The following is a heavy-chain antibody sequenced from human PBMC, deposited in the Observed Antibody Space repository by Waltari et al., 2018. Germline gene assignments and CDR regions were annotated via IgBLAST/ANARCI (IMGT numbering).Heavy chain of an antibody. J-gene: IGHJ4*02. D-gene: IGHD2-2*01. CDR3: ARGAAPMAVTSLDF. V-gene: IGHV1-69*04. Sequence: ITWVRQAPGQGLEWMGQITPILGIANYAQKFQARVTITADESTSTSYMELSSLTSEDTAVYYCARGAAPMAVTSLDFWGQGTLVTVSS. CDR2: ITPILGIA.